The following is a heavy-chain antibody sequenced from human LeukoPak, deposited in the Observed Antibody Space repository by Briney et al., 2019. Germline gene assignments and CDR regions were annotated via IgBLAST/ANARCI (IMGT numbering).Heavy chain of an antibody. Sequence: GGSLRLSCAASVFTFCDYYMSWIRQAPGEGLEWVSYISSSGSIIYYADSVKGRFTISRDNAKNSLYLQMNSLRAEDTAVYYCASQQLQDAFDIWSQGTMVTVSS. CDR1: VFTFCDYY. J-gene: IGHJ3*02. CDR2: ISSSGSII. V-gene: IGHV3-11*01. D-gene: IGHD6-13*01. CDR3: ASQQLQDAFDI.